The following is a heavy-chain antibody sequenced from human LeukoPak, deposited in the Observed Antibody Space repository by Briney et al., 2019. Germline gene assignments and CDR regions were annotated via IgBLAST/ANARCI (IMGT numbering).Heavy chain of an antibody. V-gene: IGHV1-3*01. J-gene: IGHJ4*02. CDR2: INAGNGNT. Sequence: ASVKVSCRASGYTFTSYAMHWVRQAAGQRLEWMGWINAGNGNTKYSQKFQGRVTITRDTSSSTAYMELSSLRSEDTAVYYCARGDYYDSSGSISSFDYWGQGTLVTVSS. CDR1: GYTFTSYA. D-gene: IGHD3-22*01. CDR3: ARGDYYDSSGSISSFDY.